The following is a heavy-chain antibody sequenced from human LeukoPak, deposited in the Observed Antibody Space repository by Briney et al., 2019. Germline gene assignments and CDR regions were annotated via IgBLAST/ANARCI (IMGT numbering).Heavy chain of an antibody. J-gene: IGHJ5*02. CDR3: ARGADCSSTSCFRLDNWFDP. Sequence: PSQTLSLTCTVSGGSISSGGYYWSWIPQHPGKGLEWNGYIYYSGHTYYNPSLKSRVNKSIDTTKNQFSMKLSSVTAADTAVYYCARGADCSSTSCFRLDNWFDPWGQGTLVTVSS. CDR2: IYYSGHT. D-gene: IGHD2-2*01. V-gene: IGHV4-31*03. CDR1: GGSISSGGYY.